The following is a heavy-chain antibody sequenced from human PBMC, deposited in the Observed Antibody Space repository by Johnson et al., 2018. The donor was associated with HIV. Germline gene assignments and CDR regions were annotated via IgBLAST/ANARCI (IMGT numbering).Heavy chain of an antibody. CDR2: ISGSGGST. CDR3: ARVGGIAVAPNDAFDI. CDR1: GFTFSDYY. Sequence: EKLVESGGGLVKPGGSLRLSCAASGFTFSDYYMSWVRQAPGKGLEWVSAISGSGGSTYYADSVKGRFTISRDNSKNTLYLQMNSLRAEDTAVYYCARVGGIAVAPNDAFDIWGQGTMVTVSS. D-gene: IGHD6-19*01. V-gene: IGHV3-23*04. J-gene: IGHJ3*02.